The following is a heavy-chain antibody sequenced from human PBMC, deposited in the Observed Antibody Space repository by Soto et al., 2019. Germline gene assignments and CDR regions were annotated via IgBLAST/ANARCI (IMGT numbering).Heavy chain of an antibody. Sequence: SETLSLTCTVSGGSISSGGYYWSWIRQHPGKGLEWIGYIYDSGNTYYNPSLKSRVTISIDTSRNQFSLKLNSVTAADTAVFFCASRMGSGRYYFDYWGQGTPVTVS. J-gene: IGHJ4*02. V-gene: IGHV4-31*03. CDR2: IYDSGNT. CDR1: GGSISSGGYY. D-gene: IGHD3-10*01. CDR3: ASRMGSGRYYFDY.